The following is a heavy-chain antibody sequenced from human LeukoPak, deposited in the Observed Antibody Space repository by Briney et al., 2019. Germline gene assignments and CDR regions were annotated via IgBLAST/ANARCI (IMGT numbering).Heavy chain of an antibody. J-gene: IGHJ2*01. Sequence: GGSLRHSRAASGFTFSTYAMSWVRQAPGRGLEWISAISDSGPNTYYADSVKGRFTISRDNSRSTLYLQLNSLRAEDTATYFCAKDVSPRPWYFDLGGRGTLVTVSS. CDR3: AKDVSPRPWYFDL. D-gene: IGHD5/OR15-5a*01. CDR2: ISDSGPNT. V-gene: IGHV3-23*01. CDR1: GFTFSTYA.